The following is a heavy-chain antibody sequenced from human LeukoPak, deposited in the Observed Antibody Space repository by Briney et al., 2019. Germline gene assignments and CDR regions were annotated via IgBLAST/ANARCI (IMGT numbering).Heavy chain of an antibody. CDR2: MSWNSCSI. CDR1: GFTFDDYA. J-gene: IGHJ4*02. V-gene: IGHV3-9*01. D-gene: IGHD1-26*01. Sequence: PGGSLRLSFAASGFTFDDYAMHWVRQATGKGLECVSGMSWNSCSIGYAHSVKSRFTISRHNAKNSLYLQMNSLRAEDTALYYCAKEPVSGGFDYWGQGTLVTVST. CDR3: AKEPVSGGFDY.